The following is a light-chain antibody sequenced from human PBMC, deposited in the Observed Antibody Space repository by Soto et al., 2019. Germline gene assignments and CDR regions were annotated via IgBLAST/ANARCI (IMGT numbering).Light chain of an antibody. J-gene: IGKJ5*01. CDR2: AAS. V-gene: IGKV1-39*01. Sequence: DIQMTQSPSSLSASVGNRVTITCRASQPISTYLNWYQQKPGKAPKLLIYAASSLQSGVPSRFSGSASGTDFTLTIHSLQPEDFATYFCQQSYTTPVTFGQRTRLEIK. CDR1: QPISTY. CDR3: QQSYTTPVT.